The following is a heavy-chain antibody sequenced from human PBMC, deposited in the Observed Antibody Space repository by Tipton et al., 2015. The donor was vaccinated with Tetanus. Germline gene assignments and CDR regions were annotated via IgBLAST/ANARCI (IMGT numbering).Heavy chain of an antibody. J-gene: IGHJ4*02. D-gene: IGHD6-19*01. CDR3: AKADSSAWYELDY. CDR1: GFTFDGYA. V-gene: IGHV3-9*01. CDR2: ITWNSGSI. Sequence: SLRLSCAASGFTFDGYAMHWVRQAPGKGLEWVSGITWNSGSIGYADSVKGRFTISRDNAKNSLYLQMNSLRAEDTALYYCAKADSSAWYELDYWGRGTLVTVSS.